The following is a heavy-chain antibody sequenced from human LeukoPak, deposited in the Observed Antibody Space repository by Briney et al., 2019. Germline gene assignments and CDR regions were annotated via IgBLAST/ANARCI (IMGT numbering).Heavy chain of an antibody. V-gene: IGHV4-39*02. CDR1: GGSISSYY. CDR2: IYYSGST. D-gene: IGHD4-17*01. CDR3: ARERMAGDYYVPFDP. J-gene: IGHJ5*02. Sequence: SETLSLTCTVSGGSISSYYWGWIRQPPGKGLEWIGSIYYSGSTYYNPSLKSRVTISVDTSKNQFSLKLSSVTAADTAVYYCARERMAGDYYVPFDPWGQGTLVTVSS.